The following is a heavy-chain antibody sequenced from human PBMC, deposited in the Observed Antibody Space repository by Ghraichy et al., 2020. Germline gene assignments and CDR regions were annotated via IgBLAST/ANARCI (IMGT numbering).Heavy chain of an antibody. Sequence: ASVKVSCKASGYTFTGYYMHWVRQAPGQGLEWMGRINPNSGGTNYAQKFQGRVTMTRDTSISTAYMELSRLRSDDTAVYYCAREKGGARFLEWLSYYYYYMDVWGKGTTVTVSS. J-gene: IGHJ6*03. D-gene: IGHD3-3*01. CDR3: AREKGGARFLEWLSYYYYYMDV. V-gene: IGHV1-2*06. CDR1: GYTFTGYY. CDR2: INPNSGGT.